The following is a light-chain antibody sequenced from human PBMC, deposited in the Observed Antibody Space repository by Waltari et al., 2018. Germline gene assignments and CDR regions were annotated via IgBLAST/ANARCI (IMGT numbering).Light chain of an antibody. Sequence: QSALTQPRSVSGSPGQSVTISCTGTSSDVGGYNYVSWYQQHPGKAPKLMIDDVSKRPSGVPDRFSGSKSGNTASLTISGLQAEDEADYYCCSYAGSYTGVFG. J-gene: IGLJ3*02. CDR2: DVS. V-gene: IGLV2-11*01. CDR3: CSYAGSYTGV. CDR1: SSDVGGYNY.